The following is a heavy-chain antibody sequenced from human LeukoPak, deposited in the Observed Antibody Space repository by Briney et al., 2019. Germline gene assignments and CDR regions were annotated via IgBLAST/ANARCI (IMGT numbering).Heavy chain of an antibody. V-gene: IGHV1-46*01. J-gene: IGHJ4*02. CDR1: GYTFTNYY. D-gene: IGHD2-21*01. Sequence: EASVKVSCKASGYTFTNYYMHWVRQAPGQGLEWMGLISPTGTGTNYAQKFRGRVTMTRDTSTTTVYMELSSLTSEDTAVYYCAREEYGGYFDYWGQGTLVTVSS. CDR2: ISPTGTGT. CDR3: AREEYGGYFDY.